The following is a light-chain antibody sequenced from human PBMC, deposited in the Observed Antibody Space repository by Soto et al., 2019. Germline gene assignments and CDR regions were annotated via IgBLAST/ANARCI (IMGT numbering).Light chain of an antibody. J-gene: IGKJ4*01. CDR1: QSVLYNSNNKNY. Sequence: DIVTTQSPDSLAVSLGERATINCKSSQSVLYNSNNKNYLAWYQQKPGQPPKLLIYWASTRESGVPDRFSGSGSGTDFTLTISSLQAEDVAVYYCQQYYSTPLTFGGGTKVEIK. CDR3: QQYYSTPLT. CDR2: WAS. V-gene: IGKV4-1*01.